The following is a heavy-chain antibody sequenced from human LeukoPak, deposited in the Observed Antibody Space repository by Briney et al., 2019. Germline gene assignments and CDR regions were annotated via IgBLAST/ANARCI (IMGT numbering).Heavy chain of an antibody. D-gene: IGHD2-2*01. V-gene: IGHV4-39*07. CDR2: IYYSGST. Sequence: SETLSLTCTVSGGSIATSSYYWGWVRQPPGKGLGWIASIYYSGSTYYNPSLKSRVSISVDTSKNQFSLKLSSVTAADTAVYYCVYQPLLLTHFDCWGQGTLVTVSS. J-gene: IGHJ4*02. CDR3: VYQPLLLTHFDC. CDR1: GGSIATSSYY.